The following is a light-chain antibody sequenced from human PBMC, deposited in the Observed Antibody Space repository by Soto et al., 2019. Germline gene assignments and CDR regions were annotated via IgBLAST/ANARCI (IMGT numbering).Light chain of an antibody. Sequence: AIQMTQSPSSLSASVGDRVTITCRASQGIRNDLGWYQQKPGKAPKLLIYAASSLQSGVQSRFSGSGSGTDFTLTIRSLLPEDFATYYCKQCYSALPTFGQGTKVDIK. CDR3: KQCYSALPT. CDR1: QGIRND. CDR2: AAS. V-gene: IGKV1-6*01. J-gene: IGKJ2*01.